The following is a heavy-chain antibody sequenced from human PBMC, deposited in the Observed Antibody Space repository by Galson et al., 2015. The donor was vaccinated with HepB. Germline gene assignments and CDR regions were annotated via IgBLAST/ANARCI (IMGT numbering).Heavy chain of an antibody. J-gene: IGHJ2*01. V-gene: IGHV3-23*01. CDR3: AKEANPARATFTEYFDL. Sequence: SLRLSCAASGFTFSSYAMSWVRQAPGKGLEWVSAISGSGGSTYYADSVKGRFTISRDNSKNTLYLQMNSLRAEDTAVYYCAKEANPARATFTEYFDLWGRGTLVTVSS. CDR2: ISGSGGST. D-gene: IGHD2/OR15-2a*01. CDR1: GFTFSSYA.